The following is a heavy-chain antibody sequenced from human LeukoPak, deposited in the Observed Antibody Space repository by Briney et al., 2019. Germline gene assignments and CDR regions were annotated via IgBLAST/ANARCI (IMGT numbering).Heavy chain of an antibody. D-gene: IGHD1-14*01. V-gene: IGHV4-39*01. CDR2: IYYSGST. CDR3: ARPLTPRRDVDY. Sequence: SETLSLTCTVSGGSISSSSYYWGWIRQPRGKGLEWIGSIYYSGSTYYNPSLKSRVTISVDTSKNQFSLKLSSVTAADTAVYYCARPLTPRRDVDYWGQGTLVTVSS. CDR1: GGSISSSSYY. J-gene: IGHJ4*02.